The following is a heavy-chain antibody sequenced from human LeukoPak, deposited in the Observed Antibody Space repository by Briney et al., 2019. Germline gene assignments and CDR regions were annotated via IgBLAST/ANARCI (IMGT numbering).Heavy chain of an antibody. V-gene: IGHV4-59*01. D-gene: IGHD3-22*01. CDR2: FYYSGTT. CDR1: GSSISSYY. Sequence: KSSETLSLTCTVSGSSISSYYWSWIRQPPGKGLEWIGYFYYSGTTNYNPSLKSRVTISVDTSKNQFSLKLSSVTAADTAVYYCARETPESGSYGIWGQGTLVTVSS. J-gene: IGHJ4*02. CDR3: ARETPESGSYGI.